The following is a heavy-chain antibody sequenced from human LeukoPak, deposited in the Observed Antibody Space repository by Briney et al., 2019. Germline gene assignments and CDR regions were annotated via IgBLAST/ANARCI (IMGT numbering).Heavy chain of an antibody. V-gene: IGHV3-7*01. CDR3: ARGQWLALGYMDV. CDR2: IKQDGSEK. J-gene: IGHJ6*03. D-gene: IGHD6-19*01. Sequence: PGGSLRLSCAASGFTFSSYWMSRVRQAPGKGLEWVANIKQDGSEKYYLDSVKGRFTISRDNAKNSLYLQMNSLRAEDTAVYYCARGQWLALGYMDVWGKGTTVTVSS. CDR1: GFTFSSYW.